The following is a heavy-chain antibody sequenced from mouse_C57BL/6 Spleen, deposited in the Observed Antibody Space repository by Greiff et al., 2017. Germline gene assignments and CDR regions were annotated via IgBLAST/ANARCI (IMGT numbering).Heavy chain of an antibody. J-gene: IGHJ4*01. CDR2: IWRGGST. CDR1: GFSLTSYG. CDR3: AKILDGGYAMDY. D-gene: IGHD1-1*02. Sequence: QVQLQQSGPGLVQPSQSLSITCTASGFSLTSYGVHWVRQYPGKGLEWLGVIWRGGSTAYNAAFMSRLSITKDNSKSHVFCKMNSLQTDDTAIYYGAKILDGGYAMDYWGQGTSVTVSS. V-gene: IGHV2-5*01.